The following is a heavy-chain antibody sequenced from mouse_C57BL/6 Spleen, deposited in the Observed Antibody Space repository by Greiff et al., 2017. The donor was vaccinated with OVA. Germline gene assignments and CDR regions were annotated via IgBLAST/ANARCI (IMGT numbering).Heavy chain of an antibody. V-gene: IGHV1-82*01. CDR2: IYPGDGDT. CDR1: GYAFSSSW. Sequence: QVQLQQSGPELVKPGASVKISCKASGYAFSSSWMNWVKQRPGKGLEWIGRIYPGDGDTNYNGKFKGKATLTADKSSSTAYMKLSSLTSEDSAVDICARDGSSSAWFAYWGQGTLVTVSA. D-gene: IGHD1-1*01. CDR3: ARDGSSSAWFAY. J-gene: IGHJ3*01.